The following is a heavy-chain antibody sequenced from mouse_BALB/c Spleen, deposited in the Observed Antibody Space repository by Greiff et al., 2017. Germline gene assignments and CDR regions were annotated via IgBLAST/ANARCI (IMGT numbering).Heavy chain of an antibody. D-gene: IGHD2-14*01. J-gene: IGHJ3*01. V-gene: IGHV5-4*02. Sequence: EVNVVESGGGLVKPGGSLKLSCAASGFTFSDYYMYWVRQTPEKRLEWVATISDGGSYTYYPDSVKGRFTISRDNAKNNLYLQMSSLKSEDTAMYYCAREGIRSFAYWGQGTLVTVSA. CDR1: GFTFSDYY. CDR2: ISDGGSYT. CDR3: AREGIRSFAY.